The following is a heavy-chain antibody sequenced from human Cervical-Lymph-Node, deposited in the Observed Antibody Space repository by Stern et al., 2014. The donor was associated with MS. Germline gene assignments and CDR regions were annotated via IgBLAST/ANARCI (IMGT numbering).Heavy chain of an antibody. CDR3: AREEKIPTAANY. D-gene: IGHD2-2*01. CDR2: ISAFNGHT. V-gene: IGHV1-18*01. J-gene: IGHJ4*02. CDR1: GYTFTNYA. Sequence: VQLLESGAEVKKPGASVKVSCKTSGYTFTNYAITWVRQAPGQGLEWMGWISAFNGHTDYAQKLQGRVTMTTDASTSTAYMELRSLRSDDTAVYYCAREEKIPTAANYWGQGTLVTVSS.